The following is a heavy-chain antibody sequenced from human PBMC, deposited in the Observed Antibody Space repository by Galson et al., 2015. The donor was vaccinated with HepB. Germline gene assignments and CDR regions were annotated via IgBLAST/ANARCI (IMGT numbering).Heavy chain of an antibody. CDR2: ISGSGGST. D-gene: IGHD3-22*01. J-gene: IGHJ4*02. V-gene: IGHV3-23*01. CDR1: GFTFSSYA. Sequence: SLRLSCAASGFTFSSYAMSWVRQAPGKGLEWVSAISGSGGSTYYADSVKGRFTISRDNSKNTLYLQMNSLRAEDTAVYYCAKDPDAYDSSGYYLGVGDYWGQGTLVTVSS. CDR3: AKDPDAYDSSGYYLGVGDY.